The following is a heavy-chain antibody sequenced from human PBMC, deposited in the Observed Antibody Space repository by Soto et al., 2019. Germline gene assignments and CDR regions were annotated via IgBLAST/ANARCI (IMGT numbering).Heavy chain of an antibody. J-gene: IGHJ4*02. CDR1: GFTFSSYA. CDR3: ARDLISRKMATMIDY. CDR2: ISYDGSNK. V-gene: IGHV3-30*04. Sequence: GGSLRLSCAASGFTFSSYAMHWVRQAPGKGLEWVAVISYDGSNKYYADSVKGRFTISRDNSKNTLYLQMNSLRAEDTAVYYCARDLISRKMATMIDYWGQGTLVTVSS. D-gene: IGHD5-12*01.